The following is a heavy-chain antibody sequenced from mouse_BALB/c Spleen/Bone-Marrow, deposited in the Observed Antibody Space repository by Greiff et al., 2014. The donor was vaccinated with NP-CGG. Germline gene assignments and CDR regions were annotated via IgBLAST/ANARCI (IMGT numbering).Heavy chain of an antibody. CDR1: GFNIKDYY. CDR3: ARGAWARGYFDY. Sequence: EVQLQQSGAELVRPGASVKLSCKASGFNIKDYYLHWVKQGPEQGLEWIGWIDPEKGNTKYDPKFQGKASIIADTSSNTAYLQLSSLTSEDSAVYYCARGAWARGYFDYWGQGTTLTVSS. V-gene: IGHV14-1*02. D-gene: IGHD4-1*01. CDR2: IDPEKGNT. J-gene: IGHJ2*01.